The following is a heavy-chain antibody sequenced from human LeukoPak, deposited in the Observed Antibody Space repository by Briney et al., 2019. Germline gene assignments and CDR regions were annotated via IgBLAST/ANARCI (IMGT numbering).Heavy chain of an antibody. J-gene: IGHJ4*02. CDR3: ARGTIGWYYFDY. Sequence: ASVKVSRKASGYTFTGYYMHWVRQAPGQGLEWMGWINPNSGGTNYAQKFQGRVTMTRDTSISTAYMELSRLRSDDTAVYYCARGTIGWYYFDYWGQGTLVTVSS. V-gene: IGHV1-2*02. CDR2: INPNSGGT. D-gene: IGHD6-19*01. CDR1: GYTFTGYY.